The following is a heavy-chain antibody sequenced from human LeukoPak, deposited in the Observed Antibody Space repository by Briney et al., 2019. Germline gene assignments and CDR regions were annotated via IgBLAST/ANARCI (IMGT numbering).Heavy chain of an antibody. CDR3: AKSCLDTYYDTLTGSDY. J-gene: IGHJ4*02. V-gene: IGHV3-30*18. Sequence: GGSLRLSCAASGFTFRTHDMHWVRQAPRKGREWVAVISHDGGNKSYADSVKGRFTISRDNSKNTLYLQMNSLRAEDTAVYYCAKSCLDTYYDTLTGSDYWGQGTLVTVSS. D-gene: IGHD3-9*01. CDR2: ISHDGGNK. CDR1: GFTFRTHD.